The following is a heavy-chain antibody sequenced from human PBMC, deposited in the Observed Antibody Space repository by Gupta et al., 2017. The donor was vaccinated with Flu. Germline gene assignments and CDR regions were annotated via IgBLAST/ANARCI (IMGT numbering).Heavy chain of an antibody. V-gene: IGHV3-30*18. Sequence: QVQLVESGGGVVQPGGSLSLSCAASGFPLWSYGRRWVSLAPSKGLEWVAVISNDGSYKDNADSVKGQFTISRDNSKNTLYLQMNSLRAEDTAGYYCAKDWWVLTNWGQGTLVTVSS. CDR2: ISNDGSYK. J-gene: IGHJ4*02. CDR3: AKDWWVLTN. CDR1: GFPLWSYG. D-gene: IGHD4/OR15-4a*01.